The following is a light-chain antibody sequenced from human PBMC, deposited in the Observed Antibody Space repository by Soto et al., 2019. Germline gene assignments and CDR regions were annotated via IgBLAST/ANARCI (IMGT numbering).Light chain of an antibody. CDR2: GVS. J-gene: IGLJ1*01. CDR3: CSYAGSSSFV. V-gene: IGLV2-23*02. Sequence: QCVLTQPASVSGSPVQSITISCTGTSSDVGSYNLVSWYQQHPGKAPKLMIYGVSKRPSGVSNRFSGSRSGNTASLTISGLQAEDEADYYCCSYAGSSSFVFGTGTKVTVL. CDR1: SSDVGSYNL.